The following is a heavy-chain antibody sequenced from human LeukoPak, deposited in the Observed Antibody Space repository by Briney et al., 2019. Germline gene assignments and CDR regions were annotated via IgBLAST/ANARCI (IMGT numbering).Heavy chain of an antibody. J-gene: IGHJ3*02. CDR3: ASNGYSSGWYSAFDI. D-gene: IGHD6-19*01. CDR2: IIPILGIA. Sequence: GASVKVSCKASGYTFTSYDVNWVRQAPGQGLEWMGRIIPILGIANYAQKFQGRVTITADKSTSTAYMELSSLRSEDTAVYYCASNGYSSGWYSAFDIWGQGTMVTVSS. CDR1: GYTFTSYD. V-gene: IGHV1-69*04.